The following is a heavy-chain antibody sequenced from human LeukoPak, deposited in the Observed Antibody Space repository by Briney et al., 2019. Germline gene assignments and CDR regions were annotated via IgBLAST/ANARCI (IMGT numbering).Heavy chain of an antibody. J-gene: IGHJ4*02. D-gene: IGHD3-9*01. V-gene: IGHV3-30*02. CDR2: IRYDGSNK. Sequence: GGSLRLSCAASGFTFSSYGMHWVRQAPGKGLEWVAFIRYDGSNKYYADSVKGRFTISRDNSKNTLYLQMNSLRAEDTAVYYCAKDRYFERYYFDYWGQGTLVTVPS. CDR1: GFTFSSYG. CDR3: AKDRYFERYYFDY.